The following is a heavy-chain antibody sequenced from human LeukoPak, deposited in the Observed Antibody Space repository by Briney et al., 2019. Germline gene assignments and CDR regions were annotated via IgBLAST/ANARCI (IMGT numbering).Heavy chain of an antibody. J-gene: IGHJ4*02. CDR1: GYTFTSYY. D-gene: IGHD2-21*02. Sequence: ASVKVSCKASGYTFTSYYMHWVRQAPGQRLEWMGWINAGNGNTKYSQKFQGRVTITRDTSASTAYMELSSLRSEDTAVYYCARARCGDCYKFDYWGQGTLVTVSS. V-gene: IGHV1-3*01. CDR3: ARARCGDCYKFDY. CDR2: INAGNGNT.